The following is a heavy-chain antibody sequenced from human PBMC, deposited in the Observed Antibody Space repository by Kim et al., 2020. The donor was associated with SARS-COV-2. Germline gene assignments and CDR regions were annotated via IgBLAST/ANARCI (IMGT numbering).Heavy chain of an antibody. CDR2: ISGSGGST. D-gene: IGHD2-2*01. J-gene: IGHJ5*02. V-gene: IGHV3-23*01. CDR1: GFTFSSYA. CDR3: AKGSGVSAAMENWFDP. Sequence: GGSLRLSCAASGFTFSSYAMSWVRQAPGKGLEWVSAISGSGGSTYYADSVKGRFTISRDNSKNTLYLQMNSLRAEDTAVYYCAKGSGVSAAMENWFDPWGQGTVVTVSS.